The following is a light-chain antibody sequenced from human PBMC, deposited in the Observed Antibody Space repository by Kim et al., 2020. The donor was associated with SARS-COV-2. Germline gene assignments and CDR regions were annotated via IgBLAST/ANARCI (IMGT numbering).Light chain of an antibody. CDR2: GKN. CDR1: SLRSYY. Sequence: AWRQTVRITWQGDSLRSYYASWYQQKPGQAPVLVIYGKNNRPSGIPDRFSGSSSGNTASLTITGAQAEDEADYYCNSRDSSGNHYVFGTGTKVTVL. V-gene: IGLV3-19*01. CDR3: NSRDSSGNHYV. J-gene: IGLJ1*01.